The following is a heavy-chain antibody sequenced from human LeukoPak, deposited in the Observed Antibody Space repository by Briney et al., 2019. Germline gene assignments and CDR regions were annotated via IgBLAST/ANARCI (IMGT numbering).Heavy chain of an antibody. CDR1: GFTFSSYE. Sequence: PGGSLRLSCAASGFTFSSYEMNWVRQAPGKGLEWVSSISSSSSYIYYADSVKGRFTISRDNAKNSLYLQMNSLRAEDTAVYYCATARNCSSTSCYPNWFDPWGQGTLVTVSS. J-gene: IGHJ5*02. CDR3: ATARNCSSTSCYPNWFDP. CDR2: ISSSSSYI. V-gene: IGHV3-21*01. D-gene: IGHD2-2*01.